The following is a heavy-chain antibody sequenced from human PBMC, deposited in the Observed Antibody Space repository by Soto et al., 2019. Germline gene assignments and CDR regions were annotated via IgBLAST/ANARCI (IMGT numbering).Heavy chain of an antibody. D-gene: IGHD6-19*01. Sequence: ASVKVSCKASGFTFTSSAVQWVRQARGQRLEWIGWIVVGSGNTNYAQKFQERVTITRDMSTSTAYMELSSLRSEDTAVYYCAAGYSSGWVWAHYYYGMDVWGQGTTVTVSS. CDR1: GFTFTSSA. J-gene: IGHJ6*02. CDR3: AAGYSSGWVWAHYYYGMDV. CDR2: IVVGSGNT. V-gene: IGHV1-58*01.